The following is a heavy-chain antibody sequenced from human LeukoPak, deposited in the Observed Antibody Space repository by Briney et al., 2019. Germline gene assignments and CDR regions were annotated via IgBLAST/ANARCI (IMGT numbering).Heavy chain of an antibody. CDR1: GFTFRTYA. V-gene: IGHV3-23*01. D-gene: IGHD2-2*01. J-gene: IGHJ4*02. CDR3: AKSSDGSTSFDQ. CDR2: ISDSGGTT. Sequence: GGSLRLSCVASGFTFRTYAMSWVRQAPGKGLEWVSGISDSGGTTYYVDSVKGRFTISRDNSKNTLYLQINSLRAEDMALYYCAKSSDGSTSFDQWGQGTLVTVSS.